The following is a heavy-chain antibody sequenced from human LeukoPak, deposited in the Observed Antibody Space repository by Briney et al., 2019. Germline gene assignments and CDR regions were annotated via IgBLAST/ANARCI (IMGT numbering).Heavy chain of an antibody. J-gene: IGHJ6*03. CDR3: ARGDYYYYYMDV. CDR2: MNPNSGNT. Sequence: ASVKVSCKASGYTFTSYDINWVRQATGQGLEWMGWMNPNSGNTGYAQEFQGRVTITRNTSISTAYMELSSLRSEDTAVYYCARGDYYYYYMDVWGKGTTVTVSS. V-gene: IGHV1-8*03. CDR1: GYTFTSYD.